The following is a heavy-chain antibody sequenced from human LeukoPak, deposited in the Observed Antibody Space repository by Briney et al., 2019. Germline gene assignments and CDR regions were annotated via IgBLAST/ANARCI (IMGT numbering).Heavy chain of an antibody. Sequence: GASVKVSCKASGYTFTSYDINWVRQATGQGLEWMGWISAYNGNTNYAQKLQGRVTMTTDTSTSTAYMELRSLRSDDTAVYYCARDLGLRGGVVTSSYYYYYYGMDVWGQGTTVTVSS. D-gene: IGHD3-3*01. CDR1: GYTFTSYD. V-gene: IGHV1-18*01. CDR3: ARDLGLRGGVVTSSYYYYYYGMDV. J-gene: IGHJ6*02. CDR2: ISAYNGNT.